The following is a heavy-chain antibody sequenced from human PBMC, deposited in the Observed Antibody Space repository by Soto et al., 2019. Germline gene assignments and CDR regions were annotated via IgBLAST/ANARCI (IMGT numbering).Heavy chain of an antibody. CDR3: AMSVTKVITFGYLDL. J-gene: IGHJ2*01. V-gene: IGHV3-30*03. CDR1: GFTFGHYG. Sequence: QEQLVESGGGVVQPGRSLRLSCAASGFTFGHYGMHWVRQAPGKGLEWVAVISYDEDNIYYADSVTCRFTSSRDNCEKTLYLLMNSLRPEDTGVYFCAMSVTKVITFGYLDLWGRGTLVTASS. D-gene: IGHD4-17*01. CDR2: ISYDEDNI.